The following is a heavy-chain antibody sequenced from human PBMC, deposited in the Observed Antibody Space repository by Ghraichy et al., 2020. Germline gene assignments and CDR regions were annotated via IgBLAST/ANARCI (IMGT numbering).Heavy chain of an antibody. J-gene: IGHJ2*01. CDR3: ARGKSPGYFDV. Sequence: GGSLRLSCAASGFTFSSYWMYWVRQAPGKGLVWVSRINNGGSSYIDYAESVKGRFTISRDNAKNTLYLQMNSLRVEDTAVYYCARGKSPGYFDVWGRGTLVTVSS. CDR1: GFTFSSYW. V-gene: IGHV3-74*01. CDR2: INNGGSSYI.